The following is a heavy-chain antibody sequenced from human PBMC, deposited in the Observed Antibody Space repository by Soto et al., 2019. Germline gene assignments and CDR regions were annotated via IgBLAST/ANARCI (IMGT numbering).Heavy chain of an antibody. CDR1: GGTFSSYS. CDR2: IIPIFGTA. J-gene: IGHJ4*02. V-gene: IGHV1-69*13. CDR3: AIEYSSSPPYYPIGY. D-gene: IGHD6-6*01. Sequence: SVKVSCKASGGTFSSYSSSWVRQAPGQGLEWMGGIIPIFGTANYAQKFQGRVTITADESTSTAYMELSSLRSEDTAVYYCAIEYSSSPPYYPIGYWGQGTLVTVS.